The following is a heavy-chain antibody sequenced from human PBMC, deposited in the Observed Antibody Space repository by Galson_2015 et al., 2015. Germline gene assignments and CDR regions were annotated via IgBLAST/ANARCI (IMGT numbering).Heavy chain of an antibody. V-gene: IGHV4-34*01. CDR3: ARWIAGLNYHYYYYYMDV. CDR2: INHSGST. CDR1: GGSFSGYY. Sequence: ETLSLTCAVYGGSFSGYYWSWIRQPPGKGLEWIGEINHSGSTNYNPSLKSRVTISVDTSKNQFSLKLSSVTAADTAVYYCARWIAGLNYHYYYYYMDVWGKGTTVTVSS. J-gene: IGHJ6*03. D-gene: IGHD4-11*01.